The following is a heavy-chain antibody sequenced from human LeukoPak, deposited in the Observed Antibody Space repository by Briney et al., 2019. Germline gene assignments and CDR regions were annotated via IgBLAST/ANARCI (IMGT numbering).Heavy chain of an antibody. Sequence: ASVKVSCKASGYTFTNYGISWVRQAPGQGLEWMGWISANNGNRNYAQKFQGRVTMTRDTSISTAYMELSRLRSDDTAVYYCARDFCSGGSCYLVFWHWGQGTLVTVSS. V-gene: IGHV1-18*01. J-gene: IGHJ1*01. CDR3: ARDFCSGGSCYLVFWH. D-gene: IGHD2-15*01. CDR1: GYTFTNYG. CDR2: ISANNGNR.